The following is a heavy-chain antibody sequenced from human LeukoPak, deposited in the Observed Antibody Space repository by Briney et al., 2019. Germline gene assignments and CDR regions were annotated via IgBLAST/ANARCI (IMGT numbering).Heavy chain of an antibody. CDR1: GGSISGYY. D-gene: IGHD6-13*01. J-gene: IGHJ4*02. Sequence: SETLSLTCTVSGGSISGYYWSWIRQPPGKGLEWIGCIYHTGSTNYNPSLKSRVTISIDTSKNQFSLKLTSVTAADTAVYYCARHMGTYTSSWYPYFDYWGQGTLVTVSS. CDR3: ARHMGTYTSSWYPYFDY. V-gene: IGHV4-59*08. CDR2: IYHTGST.